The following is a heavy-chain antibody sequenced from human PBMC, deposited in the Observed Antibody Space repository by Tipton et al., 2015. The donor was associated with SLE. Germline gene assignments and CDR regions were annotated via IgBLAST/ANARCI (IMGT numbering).Heavy chain of an antibody. Sequence: TLSLTCTVSGGSISSGSYYWSWIRQHPGKGLEWIGYIYYSGSTYYNPSLKSRVTISIDTSKNQFSLKLSSVTAADTAVYYCARKRLPVLDFDLWGRGTLLAVSS. CDR3: ARKRLPVLDFDL. D-gene: IGHD3-16*01. CDR1: GGSISSGSYY. V-gene: IGHV4-31*03. J-gene: IGHJ2*01. CDR2: IYYSGST.